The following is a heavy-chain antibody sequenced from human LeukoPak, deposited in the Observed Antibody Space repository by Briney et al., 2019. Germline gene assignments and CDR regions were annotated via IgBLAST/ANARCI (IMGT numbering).Heavy chain of an antibody. J-gene: IGHJ6*03. CDR2: IYYSGST. Sequence: SETLSLTCTVSGGSISSYYWNWIRQPPGKGLEWIGYIYYSGSTNYNPSLKSRVTISVDTSKKEFSLKLTSVIAADTAVYFCARVAKHFRGGLPFYFMEVWGRGTAVTISS. CDR1: GGSISSYY. CDR3: ARVAKHFRGGLPFYFMEV. D-gene: IGHD3-10*01. V-gene: IGHV4-59*01.